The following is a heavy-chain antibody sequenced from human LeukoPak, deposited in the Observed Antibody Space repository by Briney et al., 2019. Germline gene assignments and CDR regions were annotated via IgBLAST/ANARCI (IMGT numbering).Heavy chain of an antibody. CDR3: ARERIGSSWGNYYYYYGMDV. V-gene: IGHV4-4*02. Sequence: SETLSLTCAVSGGSISSSNWWSWVRQPPGKGLEWIGEIYHSGSTNYNPSLKSRVTISVDTSKNQFSLKLSSVTAADTAVYYCARERIGSSWGNYYYYYGMDVWGKGTTVTVSS. D-gene: IGHD6-13*01. CDR1: GGSISSSNW. CDR2: IYHSGST. J-gene: IGHJ6*04.